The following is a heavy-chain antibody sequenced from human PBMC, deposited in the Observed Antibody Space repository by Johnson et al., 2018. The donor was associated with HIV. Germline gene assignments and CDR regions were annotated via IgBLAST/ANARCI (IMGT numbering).Heavy chain of an antibody. V-gene: IGHV3-30*18. J-gene: IGHJ3*02. CDR2: ISYDGSNK. CDR1: GFTFSSYG. Sequence: QVQLVESGGGVVQPGRSLRLSCVASGFTFSSYGIHWVRQAPGKGLEWVAIISYDGSNKYYADSVKGRFTISRDNSKNTLYLQMNSLRAEDTAVYYCANYAGLGAFDIWGQGTMVTVSS. D-gene: IGHD3-10*01. CDR3: ANYAGLGAFDI.